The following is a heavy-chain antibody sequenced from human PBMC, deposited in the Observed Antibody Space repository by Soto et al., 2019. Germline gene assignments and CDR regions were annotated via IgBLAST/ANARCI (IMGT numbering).Heavy chain of an antibody. CDR3: ARPRRYCSSSRCAGWFDT. V-gene: IGHV5-51*01. Sequence: LGESLPSSCKGSGYSFTSYWIGWVRQMHGKGLEWMGIIYHGDSDTRYSPSFQGQVTISVDKSMTTAYLPWSSLKASDTAMYYCARPRRYCSSSRCAGWFDTWGQGTLVTVSS. D-gene: IGHD2-2*01. CDR2: IYHGDSDT. J-gene: IGHJ5*02. CDR1: GYSFTSYW.